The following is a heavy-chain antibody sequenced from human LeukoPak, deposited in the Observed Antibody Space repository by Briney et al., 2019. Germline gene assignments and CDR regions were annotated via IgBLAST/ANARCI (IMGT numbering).Heavy chain of an antibody. D-gene: IGHD2-15*01. J-gene: IGHJ4*02. V-gene: IGHV3-7*03. CDR2: IKQDGSEK. CDR3: ARDGGYCSGVTCYSTH. Sequence: GGSLRLSCAASGFTFSSYWMTWVRQAPGKGLEGVASIKQDGSEKYYVDSVKGRFTISRDNAENSLYLQMHSLRAEDTAVYYCARDGGYCSGVTCYSTHWGQGTLVIVSS. CDR1: GFTFSSYW.